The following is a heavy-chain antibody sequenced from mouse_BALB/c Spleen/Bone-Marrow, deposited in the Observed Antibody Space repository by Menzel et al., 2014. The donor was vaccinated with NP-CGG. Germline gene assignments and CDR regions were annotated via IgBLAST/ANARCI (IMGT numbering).Heavy chain of an antibody. CDR2: ISSGGSYT. CDR1: GFAFSSYD. V-gene: IGHV5-9*02. Sequence: EVHLVESGGGLVKPGGSLKLSCAASGFAFSSYDMSWVRQTPEKRLEWVATISSGGSYTYYPDSVKGRFTISRDNARNTLSLQMSSLRSEDTALYYCVRRVQLDYWGQGTTLTVSS. CDR3: VRRVQLDY. J-gene: IGHJ2*01.